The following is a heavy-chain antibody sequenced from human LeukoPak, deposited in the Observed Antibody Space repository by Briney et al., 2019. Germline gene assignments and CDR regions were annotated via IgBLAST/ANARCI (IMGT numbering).Heavy chain of an antibody. CDR3: ARQDKDIWNYYNMDV. CDR1: GGSISSSNW. CDR2: IYHSGGT. Sequence: SESLSLTCAVSGGSISSSNWWSWVRQPPGKGLEWIGEIYHSGGTNYNPSLKSRVTMSLDKSNNQFFLNLTSVTAADTAVYYCARQDKDIWNYYNMDVWGQRDHGHRLL. D-gene: IGHD2-15*01. J-gene: IGHJ6*03. V-gene: IGHV4-4*02.